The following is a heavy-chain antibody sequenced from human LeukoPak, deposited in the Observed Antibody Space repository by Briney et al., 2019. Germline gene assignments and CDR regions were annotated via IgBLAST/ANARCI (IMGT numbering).Heavy chain of an antibody. CDR1: GYTFITYD. J-gene: IGHJ4*02. CDR3: ARSALADTLSAYYFDY. D-gene: IGHD6-19*01. Sequence: VASVKVSCKASGYTFITYDISWVRQAPGQGLEWMGWISAYNGNTNYAQKLQGRVTMTTDTSTNTAYMELRSLRSDDTAVYYCARSALADTLSAYYFDYWGQGTLVTVSS. V-gene: IGHV1-18*01. CDR2: ISAYNGNT.